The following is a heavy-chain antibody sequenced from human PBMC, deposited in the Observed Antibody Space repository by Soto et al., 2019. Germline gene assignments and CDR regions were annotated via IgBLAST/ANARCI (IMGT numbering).Heavy chain of an antibody. CDR3: AASPYYYDSSGYYYGY. J-gene: IGHJ4*02. Sequence: LRLSCAASGFTFDDYAMHWVRQAPGKGLEWVSGISWNSGSIGYADSVKGRFTISRDNAKNSLYLQMNSLRAEDTALYYCAASPYYYDSSGYYYGYWGQGTLVTVSS. D-gene: IGHD3-22*01. CDR1: GFTFDDYA. CDR2: ISWNSGSI. V-gene: IGHV3-9*01.